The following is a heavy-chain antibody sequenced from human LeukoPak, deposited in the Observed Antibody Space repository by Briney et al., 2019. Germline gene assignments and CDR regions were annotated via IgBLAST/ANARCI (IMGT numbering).Heavy chain of an antibody. Sequence: GGSLRLSCAASGFTFSSNSMNWVRQAPGKGLEWVSYISSTGGTIYYADSMKGRFTISRDNAKNSLYLQMNSLRVEDTAVYYCARDLNWTSSGWYVPVGPFDYWGQGTLVTVSS. D-gene: IGHD6-19*01. J-gene: IGHJ4*02. CDR2: ISSTGGTI. CDR3: ARDLNWTSSGWYVPVGPFDY. CDR1: GFTFSSNS. V-gene: IGHV3-48*04.